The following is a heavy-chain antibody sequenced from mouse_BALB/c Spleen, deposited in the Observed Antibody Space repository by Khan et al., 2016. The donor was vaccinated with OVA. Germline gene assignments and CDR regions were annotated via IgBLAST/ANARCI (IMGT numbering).Heavy chain of an antibody. J-gene: IGHJ3*01. Sequence: QVQLKESGAELVRPGTSVKVSCKASGYAFTDFLIEWLQQRPGQGLEWIGLINPGGGDTNYNEKFKGKATLTANKSSSTAHLQLSSLTSDDSAVYFWARGGYGSWAYWGQGTLVTVSA. CDR3: ARGGYGSWAY. D-gene: IGHD1-1*02. CDR1: GYAFTDFL. V-gene: IGHV1-54*01. CDR2: INPGGGDT.